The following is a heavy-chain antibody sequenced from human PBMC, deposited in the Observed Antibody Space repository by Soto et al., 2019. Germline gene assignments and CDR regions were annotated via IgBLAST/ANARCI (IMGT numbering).Heavy chain of an antibody. D-gene: IGHD2-15*01. J-gene: IGHJ4*02. CDR2: ISGSDAGT. CDR1: GFTFSTYA. V-gene: IGHV3-23*01. CDR3: AKAPRGCCYGTFCDHVAR. Sequence: EVQLLESGGGLVQPGGSLRLSCAASGFTFSTYAMSWVRQAPGKRLEWVSAISGSDAGTYYPGSVKGRFTISRDNSKDTLYREISSLRAEDPAVYYCAKAPRGCCYGTFCDHVARWGQGTLVTVSS.